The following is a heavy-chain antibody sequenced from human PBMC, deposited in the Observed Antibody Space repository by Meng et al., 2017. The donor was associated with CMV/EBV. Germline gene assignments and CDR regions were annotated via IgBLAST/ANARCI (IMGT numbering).Heavy chain of an antibody. CDR2: IYYSGST. V-gene: IGHV4-59*01. J-gene: IGHJ4*02. CDR3: ARLSSSYETVDIIDYYFDS. CDR1: GGSIGTYH. D-gene: IGHD2-2*03. Sequence: SETLSLTCSVSGGSIGTYHWSWIRQPPGKGLECIGYIYYSGSTNYNASLKSRVTISLDTPKNQFSLKLTSVTAADTAVYFCARLSSSYETVDIIDYYFDSWGQGILVTVSS.